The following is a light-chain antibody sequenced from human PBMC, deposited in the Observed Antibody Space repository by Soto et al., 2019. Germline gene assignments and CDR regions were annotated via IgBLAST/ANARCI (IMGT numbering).Light chain of an antibody. CDR2: GAS. Sequence: EIVVTQFPATLSLSPGERATLSCRASQSVGSNLAWYQQKPGQGPRLLIYGASTRATGIPVRFSGSGYGTEFTLTINSLQSEDFVVYYCQHYNPWPGFGQGTKLEIK. CDR3: QHYNPWPG. J-gene: IGKJ2*01. CDR1: QSVGSN. V-gene: IGKV3-15*01.